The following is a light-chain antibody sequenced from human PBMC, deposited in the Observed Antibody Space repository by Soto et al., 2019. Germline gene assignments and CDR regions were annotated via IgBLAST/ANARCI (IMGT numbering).Light chain of an antibody. J-gene: IGKJ3*01. CDR1: HDISNY. Sequence: DIQMTQSPSSLSASVGDRVTITCQASHDISNYLNWYQQKPGKAPKLLIYDASNLETGVPSRFSGSGSGTDFTFTISSLEPEDIATYYCQQYDNVPPTLGPGTNVDIK. V-gene: IGKV1-33*01. CDR3: QQYDNVPPT. CDR2: DAS.